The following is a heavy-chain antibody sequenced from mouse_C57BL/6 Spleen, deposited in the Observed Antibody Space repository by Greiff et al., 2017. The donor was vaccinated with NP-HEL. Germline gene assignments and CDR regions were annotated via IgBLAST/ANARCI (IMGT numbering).Heavy chain of an antibody. CDR2: IDPSDSYT. CDR3: ARRGYYGRYFDY. J-gene: IGHJ2*01. Sequence: QVQLQQPGAELVMPGASVKLSCKASGYTFTSYWMHWVKQRPGQGLEWIGEIDPSDSYTNYNQKFKGKSTLTVDKSSSTAYMQLSSLTSEDSAVYYCARRGYYGRYFDYWGQGTTLTVSS. CDR1: GYTFTSYW. V-gene: IGHV1-69*01. D-gene: IGHD1-1*01.